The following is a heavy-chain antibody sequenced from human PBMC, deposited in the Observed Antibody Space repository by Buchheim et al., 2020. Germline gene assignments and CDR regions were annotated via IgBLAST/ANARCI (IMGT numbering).Heavy chain of an antibody. V-gene: IGHV3-9*01. CDR3: AKDMTWNFYYGMDV. Sequence: EVHLVESGGDLVQPGRSLRLSCVGSGFKFNDYAMHWVRQAPGKGLEWVSGISWDSGSLGYADSVKGRFTISRDNAKNALYLQMNSLIAEDTALYYCAKDMTWNFYYGMDVWGQGTT. CDR2: ISWDSGSL. J-gene: IGHJ6*02. CDR1: GFKFNDYA.